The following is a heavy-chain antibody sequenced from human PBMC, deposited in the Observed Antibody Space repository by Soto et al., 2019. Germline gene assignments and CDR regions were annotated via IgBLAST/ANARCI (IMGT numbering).Heavy chain of an antibody. V-gene: IGHV5-51*01. J-gene: IGHJ5*02. CDR1: GYRFTSYW. D-gene: IGHD3-22*01. Sequence: GESLKISCRTSGYRFTSYWIAWVRQMPGKGLEWMGIIFPSEPDTRYSPSFQGQVTISADRSTSTVFLQWASLKASDTAVYFCARKDKSGYFNWFDPWGQGTLVTVSS. CDR2: IFPSEPDT. CDR3: ARKDKSGYFNWFDP.